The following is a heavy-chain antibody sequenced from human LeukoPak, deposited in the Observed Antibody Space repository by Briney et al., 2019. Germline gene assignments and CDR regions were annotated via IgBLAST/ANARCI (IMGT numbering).Heavy chain of an antibody. Sequence: GGSLRLSCAASEFTFSSYWMHWVRQAPGKGLVWVSRINSDGSSTSYADSVKGRFTISRDNAKNTLYLQMNSLRAEDTAVYYCARDMRAVAVLFDLWGRGTLVTVSS. CDR2: INSDGSST. D-gene: IGHD6-19*01. V-gene: IGHV3-74*01. CDR1: EFTFSSYW. J-gene: IGHJ2*01. CDR3: ARDMRAVAVLFDL.